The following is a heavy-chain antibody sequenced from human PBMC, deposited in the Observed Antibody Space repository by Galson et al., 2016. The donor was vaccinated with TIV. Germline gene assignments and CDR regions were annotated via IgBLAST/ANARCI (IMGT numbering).Heavy chain of an antibody. CDR2: IRSKPYGGTA. J-gene: IGHJ4*01. D-gene: IGHD3-22*01. V-gene: IGHV3-49*03. CDR1: GFRFGDNA. Sequence: SLRLSCAVSGFRFGDNAISWFRQTPEKGLEWVGFIRSKPYGGTAEYAASVRGRFTISRDDSKKSLYLEMYGLRIEDTAVYFLVTHSSDYRGFDYWGHRTLVSVSP. CDR3: VTHSSDYRGFDY.